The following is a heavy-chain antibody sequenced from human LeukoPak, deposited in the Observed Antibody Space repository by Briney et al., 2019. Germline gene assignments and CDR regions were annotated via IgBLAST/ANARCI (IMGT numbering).Heavy chain of an antibody. J-gene: IGHJ6*02. D-gene: IGHD6-19*01. Sequence: ASVKVSCKVSGYTLTELSMHWVRQAPGQGLEWMGWINPNSGGTNYAQKFQGWVTMTRDTSISTAYMELSRLRSDDTAVYYCARGTVAGTGLFYYYYGMDVWGQGTTVTVSS. V-gene: IGHV1-2*04. CDR3: ARGTVAGTGLFYYYYGMDV. CDR2: INPNSGGT. CDR1: GYTLTELS.